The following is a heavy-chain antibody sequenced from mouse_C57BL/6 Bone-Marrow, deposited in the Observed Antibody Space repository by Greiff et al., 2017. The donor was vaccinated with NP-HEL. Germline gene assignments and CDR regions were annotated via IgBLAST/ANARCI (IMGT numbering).Heavy chain of an antibody. CDR3: GGLLTYYWYVDV. CDR2: IYPRSGNT. D-gene: IGHD3-3*01. CDR1: GYTFTSYG. Sequence: QVQLQQSGAELARPGASVKLSCKASGYTFTSYGISWVKQRTGQGLEWIGEIYPRSGNTYYNEKFKGKATLTADKSSSTADMELRSLTSEDAAVYFCGGLLTYYWYVDVWGTGTTVTVSS. V-gene: IGHV1-81*01. J-gene: IGHJ1*03.